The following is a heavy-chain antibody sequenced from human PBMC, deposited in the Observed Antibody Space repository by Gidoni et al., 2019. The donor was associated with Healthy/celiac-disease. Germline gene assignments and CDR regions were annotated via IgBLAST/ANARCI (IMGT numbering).Heavy chain of an antibody. J-gene: IGHJ4*02. D-gene: IGHD3-9*01. CDR3: ARDNYDILTGYYRRFDY. V-gene: IGHV3-21*01. Sequence: EVQLVESGGGLVKPGGSLRLSCAASGFTFSSYSMNWVRQAPGKGLEWVSSISSSSSYIYYADSVKGRFTISRDNAKNSLYLQMNSLRAEDTAVYYCARDNYDILTGYYRRFDYWGQGTLVTVSS. CDR2: ISSSSSYI. CDR1: GFTFSSYS.